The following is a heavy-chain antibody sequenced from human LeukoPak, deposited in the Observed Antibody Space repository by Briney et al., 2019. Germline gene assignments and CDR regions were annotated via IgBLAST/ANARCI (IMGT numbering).Heavy chain of an antibody. CDR1: GGSISSYY. J-gene: IGHJ1*01. Sequence: PSETLSLTCTVSGGSISSYYWSWIRQPPGKGLEWIGYIYCSGSTNYNPSLKSRVTISVDTSKNQFSLKLSSVTAADTAVYYCARVVGREYFQHWGQGTLVTVSS. CDR2: IYCSGST. V-gene: IGHV4-59*01. D-gene: IGHD2-15*01. CDR3: ARVVGREYFQH.